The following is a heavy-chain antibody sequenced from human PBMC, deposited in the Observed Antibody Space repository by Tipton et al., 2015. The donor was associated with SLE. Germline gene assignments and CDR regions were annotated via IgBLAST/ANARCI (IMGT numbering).Heavy chain of an antibody. CDR2: ISSSSSYI. Sequence: GSLRLSCAASGFTFSSYSMNWVRQAQGKGLEWVSSISSSSSYIYYADSVKGRFTISRDNAKNSLYLQMNSPRAEDTAVYYWARDQEQLVNNWFDPWGQGTLVTVSS. CDR1: GFTFSSYS. V-gene: IGHV3-21*01. J-gene: IGHJ5*02. D-gene: IGHD6-13*01. CDR3: ARDQEQLVNNWFDP.